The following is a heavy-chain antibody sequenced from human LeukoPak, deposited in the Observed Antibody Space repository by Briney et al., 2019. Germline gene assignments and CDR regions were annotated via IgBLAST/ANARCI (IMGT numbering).Heavy chain of an antibody. CDR3: ARGVGYDTIFGVVISFDP. Sequence: SETLSLTCTVSGGSISSSSYYWGWIRQPPGKGLEWIGSIYYSGSTYYNPSLKSRVTISVDTSKNQFSLKLSSVTAADTAVYYCARGVGYDTIFGVVISFDPWGQGTLVTVSS. D-gene: IGHD3-3*01. V-gene: IGHV4-39*07. J-gene: IGHJ5*02. CDR2: IYYSGST. CDR1: GGSISSSSYY.